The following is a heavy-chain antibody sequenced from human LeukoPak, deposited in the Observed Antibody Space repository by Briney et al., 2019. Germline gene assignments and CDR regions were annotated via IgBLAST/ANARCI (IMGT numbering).Heavy chain of an antibody. J-gene: IGHJ4*02. CDR2: IGIRGDT. D-gene: IGHD6-19*01. V-gene: IGHV3-13*01. Sequence: GGSLRLSCAASGFTFTNYDMHWARQATGKGLEWVSAIGIRGDTYYPGPVKGRFTISRENAENSLYLQMNSLRAEDTAVYYCARGGIRVSGIDEFDYWGQGTLVTVSS. CDR3: ARGGIRVSGIDEFDY. CDR1: GFTFTNYD.